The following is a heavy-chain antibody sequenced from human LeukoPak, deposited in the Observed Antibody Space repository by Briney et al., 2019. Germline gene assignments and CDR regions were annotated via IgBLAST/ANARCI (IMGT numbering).Heavy chain of an antibody. CDR2: INTNTGNP. D-gene: IGHD3-9*01. CDR3: AREGTTDILTGYSPGWFDP. V-gene: IGHV7-4-1*02. J-gene: IGHJ5*02. Sequence: ASVKVSCKASGYTFTSYAMNWVRQAPGQGLEWMRWINTNTGNPTYAQGFTGRFVFSLDTSVSTAYLQISSLKAEDTAVYYCAREGTTDILTGYSPGWFDPWGQGTLVTVSS. CDR1: GYTFTSYA.